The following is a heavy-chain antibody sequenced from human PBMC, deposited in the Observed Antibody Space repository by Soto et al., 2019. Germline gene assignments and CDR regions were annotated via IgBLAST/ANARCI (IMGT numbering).Heavy chain of an antibody. Sequence: GGSLRLSCAASGFTFRSYWMSWVRQTPGKGLECVANIDQDGREKDYVDSVRGRFTISRDNAKNSLYLQMNSLRAEETAVYYCASRRGAYWGQGTMVTVYS. D-gene: IGHD3-10*01. J-gene: IGHJ4*02. CDR1: GFTFRSYW. CDR3: ASRRGAY. CDR2: IDQDGREK. V-gene: IGHV3-7*01.